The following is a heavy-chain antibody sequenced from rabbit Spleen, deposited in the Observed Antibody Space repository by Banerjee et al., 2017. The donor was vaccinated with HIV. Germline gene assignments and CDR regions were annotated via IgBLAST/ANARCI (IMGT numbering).Heavy chain of an antibody. CDR1: GFTISSSYW. J-gene: IGHJ4*01. Sequence: QEQLVEYGGGLVQPEGSLTLTCTTSGFTISSSYWICWVRQAPGKGLEWIACIYGSDSGWIDYTSWAKGRFTISKTSSTTVTLQMTSLTAADTATYFCARGVHDTIGGYFTLWGPGTLVTVS. CDR3: ARGVHDTIGGYFTL. D-gene: IGHD5-1*01. CDR2: IYGSDSGWI. V-gene: IGHV1S45*01.